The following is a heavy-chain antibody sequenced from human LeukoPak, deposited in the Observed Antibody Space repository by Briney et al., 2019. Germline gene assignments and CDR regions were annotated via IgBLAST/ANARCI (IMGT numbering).Heavy chain of an antibody. D-gene: IGHD2-21*02. Sequence: ASVKVSCKASGGTFSSYAISWVRQAPGQGLEWMGGIIPIFGTANYAQKFQGRVTITADESTSTAYMELSSLRSEDTVVYYCARGAIYCCPDARYCGGDCRFDPWGQGTLATVSS. CDR2: IIPIFGTA. CDR3: ARGAIYCCPDARYCGGDCRFDP. J-gene: IGHJ5*02. CDR1: GGTFSSYA. V-gene: IGHV1-69*13.